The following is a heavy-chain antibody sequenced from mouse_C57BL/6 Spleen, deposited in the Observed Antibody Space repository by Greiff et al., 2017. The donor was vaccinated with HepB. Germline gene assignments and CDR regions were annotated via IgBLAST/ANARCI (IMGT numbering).Heavy chain of an antibody. Sequence: QVQLQQSGPELVKPGASVKISCKASGYAFSSSWMNWVKQRPGKGLEWIGRIYPGDGDTNYNGKFKGKATLTADKSSSTAYMQLSSLTSEDSAVYFCARGVYYGNYRDYWGQGTTLTVSS. J-gene: IGHJ2*01. CDR2: IYPGDGDT. V-gene: IGHV1-82*01. D-gene: IGHD2-1*01. CDR1: GYAFSSSW. CDR3: ARGVYYGNYRDY.